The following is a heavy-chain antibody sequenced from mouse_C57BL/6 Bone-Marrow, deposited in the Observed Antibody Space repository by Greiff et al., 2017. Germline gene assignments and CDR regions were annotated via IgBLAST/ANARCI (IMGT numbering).Heavy chain of an antibody. J-gene: IGHJ1*03. CDR1: GFPITSGYY. CDR2: ITHSGET. V-gene: IGHV12-3*01. D-gene: IGHD2-3*01. CDR3: AGVSSFYDGYSYFDV. Sequence: QVQLKQSGPGLVKPSQSLFLTCSITGFPITSGYYWIWIRQSPGKPLEWMGYITHSGETFYNPSLQSPISITRETSKNQFFLQLNSVTTEDTAMYYCAGVSSFYDGYSYFDVWGTGTTVTVSS.